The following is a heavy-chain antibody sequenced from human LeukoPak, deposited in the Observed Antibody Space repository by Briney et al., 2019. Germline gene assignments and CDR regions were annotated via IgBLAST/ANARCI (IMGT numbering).Heavy chain of an antibody. D-gene: IGHD3-10*01. CDR3: ARGQGNYYGSGSSNWVDP. J-gene: IGHJ5*02. V-gene: IGHV4-39*07. Sequence: SETLSLTCTVSGGSISSSSYYWGWIRQPPGKGLEWIGSIYYSGSTYYNPSLKSRVTISVDTPKNQFSLKLSSVTAADTAVYYCARGQGNYYGSGSSNWVDPWGQGTLVTVSS. CDR2: IYYSGST. CDR1: GGSISSSSYY.